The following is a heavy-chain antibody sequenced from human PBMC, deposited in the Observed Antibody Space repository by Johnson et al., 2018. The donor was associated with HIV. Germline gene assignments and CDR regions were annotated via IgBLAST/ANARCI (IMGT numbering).Heavy chain of an antibody. Sequence: QVQLVESGGGVVQPGRSLRLSCAASGFTFSSYAMHWVRQAPGQGLEWVAVISYDGSNTYYADSVTGRFTISRDNSKNTLYLQMNSLRAEDTAVYYCASGWIAAAGSPGDAFDIWGQGTMVTVSS. V-gene: IGHV3-30*04. CDR2: ISYDGSNT. D-gene: IGHD6-13*01. J-gene: IGHJ3*02. CDR1: GFTFSSYA. CDR3: ASGWIAAAGSPGDAFDI.